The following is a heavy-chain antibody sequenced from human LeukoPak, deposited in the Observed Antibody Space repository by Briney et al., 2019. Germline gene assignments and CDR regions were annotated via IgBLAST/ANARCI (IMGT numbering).Heavy chain of an antibody. CDR1: GFTFDDYG. CDR3: ARSKSYCSGGSCYSGWFDP. V-gene: IGHV3-20*01. J-gene: IGHJ5*02. CDR2: INWNGGST. Sequence: GGSLRFSCAASGFTFDDYGMSWVRQAPGKGLEWVSGINWNGGSTGYADSVKGRFTISRDNAKNSLYLQMNSLRAEDTALYHCARSKSYCSGGSCYSGWFDPWGQGTLVTVSS. D-gene: IGHD2-15*01.